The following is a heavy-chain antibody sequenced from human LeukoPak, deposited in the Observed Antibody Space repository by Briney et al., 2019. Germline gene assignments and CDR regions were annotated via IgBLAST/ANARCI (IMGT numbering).Heavy chain of an antibody. Sequence: GGSLRLSCAASGFTFSDHYMDWVRQAPGKGLEWVGRTKNKANSYTTQYAASVKGRFTISRDDSKNSLYLQMNSLKTEDTAVYYCARGSSEVTISSYGMDVWGKGTTVTVSS. V-gene: IGHV3-72*01. CDR2: TKNKANSYTT. D-gene: IGHD3-9*01. J-gene: IGHJ6*04. CDR3: ARGSSEVTISSYGMDV. CDR1: GFTFSDHY.